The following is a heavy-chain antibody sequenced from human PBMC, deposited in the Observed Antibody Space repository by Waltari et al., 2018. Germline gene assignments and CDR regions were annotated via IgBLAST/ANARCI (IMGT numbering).Heavy chain of an antibody. CDR2: IYTSGST. V-gene: IGHV4-4*07. CDR3: AKAGTMAVYFDY. CDR1: GGSISSYY. D-gene: IGHD3-10*01. Sequence: QVQLQESGPGLVKPSETLSLTCTVSGGSISSYYWSWIRQPAGKGLEWIGRIYTSGSTNYNPSLKSRVTISRDNAKNSLYLQMNSLRAEDTALYYCAKAGTMAVYFDYWGQGTLVTVSS. J-gene: IGHJ4*02.